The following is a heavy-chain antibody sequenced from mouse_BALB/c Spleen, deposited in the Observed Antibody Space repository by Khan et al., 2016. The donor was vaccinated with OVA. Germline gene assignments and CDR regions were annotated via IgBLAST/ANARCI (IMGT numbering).Heavy chain of an antibody. CDR2: IFPGNSDT. V-gene: IGHV1-5*01. CDR3: ARNGFGNYEIWDY. CDR1: GYTFTNYW. J-gene: IGHJ2*01. Sequence: VQLQQSGTVLARPGASVKMSCKASGYTFTNYWMHWVKQRPGQGLEWIGTIFPGNSDTNYNQKFTGKAKLTAVTSNSTAYMELSSLTNEDSAVYYCARNGFGNYEIWDYWGQGTTLTVSS. D-gene: IGHD2-1*01.